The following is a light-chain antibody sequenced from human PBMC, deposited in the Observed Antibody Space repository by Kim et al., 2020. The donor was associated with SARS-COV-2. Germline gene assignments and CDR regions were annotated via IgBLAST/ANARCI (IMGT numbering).Light chain of an antibody. CDR2: EVS. CDR1: SSDVGGYNY. J-gene: IGLJ1*01. Sequence: PGQSVTISCTGTSSDVGGYNYVSWYQQHPGKAPKLMIYEVSKRPSGVPDRFSGSKSGNTASLTVSGLQAEDEADYYCSSYAGSTYVFGTGTKVTVL. V-gene: IGLV2-8*01. CDR3: SSYAGSTYV.